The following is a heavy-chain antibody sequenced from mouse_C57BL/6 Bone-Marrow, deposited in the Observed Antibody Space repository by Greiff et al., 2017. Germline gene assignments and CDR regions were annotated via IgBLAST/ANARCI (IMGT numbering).Heavy chain of an antibody. V-gene: IGHV1-81*01. CDR3: ARNYGDDY. J-gene: IGHJ2*01. Sequence: QVQLQQSGAELARPGASVKLSCKASGYTFTSYGISWVKQRTGQGLEWIGEIYPRCGNTYYNEKFKGKATMTADKSSSTAYMELRRLTSEDSAVYFCARNYGDDYWGQGTTLTVSA. D-gene: IGHD1-1*01. CDR2: IYPRCGNT. CDR1: GYTFTSYG.